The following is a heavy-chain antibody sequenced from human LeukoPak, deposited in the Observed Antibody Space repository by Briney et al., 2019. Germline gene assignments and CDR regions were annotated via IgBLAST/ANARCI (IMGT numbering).Heavy chain of an antibody. J-gene: IGHJ6*03. D-gene: IGHD5-18*01. CDR3: ARDLSLGAAMAYMDV. CDR1: GYTFTGYY. CDR2: INPNSGGT. V-gene: IGHV1-2*02. Sequence: ASVKVSCKASGYTFTGYYMHWVRQAPGQGLEWMGWINPNSGGTNYAQKLQGRVTMTRDTSISTAYMELSRLRSDDTAVYYCARDLSLGAAMAYMDVWGKGTTVTVSS.